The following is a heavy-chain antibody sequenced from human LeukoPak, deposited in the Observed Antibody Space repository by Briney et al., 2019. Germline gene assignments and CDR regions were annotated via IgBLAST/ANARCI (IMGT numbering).Heavy chain of an antibody. CDR3: ANPRYDSSGYYYVD. D-gene: IGHD3-22*01. CDR1: GYTFTDYT. J-gene: IGHJ4*02. CDR2: INGGSGNT. V-gene: IGHV1-3*01. Sequence: ASVKVSCKASGYTFTDYTMHWLRQAPGQRLDWMGWINGGSGNTKYSPEFQGRVTITRDTSASTAYMELSSLRSEDTAVYYCANPRYDSSGYYYVDWGQGTLVTVSS.